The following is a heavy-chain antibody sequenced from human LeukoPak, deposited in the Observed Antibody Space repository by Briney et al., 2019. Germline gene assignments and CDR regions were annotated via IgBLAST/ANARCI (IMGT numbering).Heavy chain of an antibody. CDR3: ARHGVNYDFWSGYLEAPLGYYYYGMDV. CDR2: INHSGST. V-gene: IGHV4-34*01. CDR1: GGSFSGYY. Sequence: SETLSLTCAVYGGSFSGYYWSWIRQPPGKGLEWIGEINHSGSTNYNPSLKSRVTISVDTSKNQFSLKLSSVTAADTAVYYCARHGVNYDFWSGYLEAPLGYYYYGMDVWGQGTTVTVSS. D-gene: IGHD3-3*01. J-gene: IGHJ6*02.